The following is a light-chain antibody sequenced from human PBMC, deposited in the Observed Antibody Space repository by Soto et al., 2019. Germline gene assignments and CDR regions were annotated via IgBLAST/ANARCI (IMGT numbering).Light chain of an antibody. CDR2: DAS. J-gene: IGKJ5*01. Sequence: EIVLTQSAGTLSLSPGERATLSCRASQSVAKNFLAWYQQTPGQTPRLLISDASRRATGTPDRFSGSGSGTDFTLTISRLEPEDFEVYYCQQYASSPITCGQGTRLEIK. CDR3: QQYASSPIT. CDR1: QSVAKNF. V-gene: IGKV3-20*01.